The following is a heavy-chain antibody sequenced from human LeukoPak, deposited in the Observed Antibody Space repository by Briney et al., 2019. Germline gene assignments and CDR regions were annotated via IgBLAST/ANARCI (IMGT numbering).Heavy chain of an antibody. J-gene: IGHJ4*02. Sequence: ASVKVSCKASGYTFTSNYIHWVRQAPGQGLEWMGMIYPRGGSTSYAQKFQGRVTVTRDTSTSTVHMELSGLRSEDTAVYCARDQEGFDYWGQGTLVTVSS. CDR2: IYPRGGST. CDR1: GYTFTSNY. V-gene: IGHV1-46*01. CDR3: ARDQEGFDY.